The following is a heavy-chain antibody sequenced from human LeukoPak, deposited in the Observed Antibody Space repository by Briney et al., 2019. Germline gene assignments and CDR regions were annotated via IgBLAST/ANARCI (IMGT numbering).Heavy chain of an antibody. Sequence: SETLSLTCTVSGGSISSYYWSWIRQPPGKGLEWIGYIYYSGTTDYNPSLKSRVTISVDTSKNQFSLKLSSVTAADTAVYYCTRHDDYSRAFDIWGQGTMVTVSS. CDR1: GGSISSYY. D-gene: IGHD4-11*01. CDR3: TRHDDYSRAFDI. J-gene: IGHJ3*02. CDR2: IYYSGTT. V-gene: IGHV4-59*08.